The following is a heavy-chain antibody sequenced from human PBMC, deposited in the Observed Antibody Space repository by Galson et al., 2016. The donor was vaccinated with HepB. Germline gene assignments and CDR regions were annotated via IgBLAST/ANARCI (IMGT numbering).Heavy chain of an antibody. D-gene: IGHD6-13*01. Sequence: SLRLSCAASGFIFSSYAMAWVRQVPGKGLEWVSVITGSGDNRHYADSVKGRFTISRDNSKNKVYLLMNSLKVEDTAVYYCARGLFSSSWSPFDYWGQGALVTVSS. CDR3: ARGLFSSSWSPFDY. CDR2: ITGSGDNR. J-gene: IGHJ4*02. V-gene: IGHV3-23*01. CDR1: GFIFSSYA.